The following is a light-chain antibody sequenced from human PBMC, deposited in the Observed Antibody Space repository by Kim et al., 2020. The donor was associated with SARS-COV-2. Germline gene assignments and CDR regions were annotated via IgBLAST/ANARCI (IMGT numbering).Light chain of an antibody. V-gene: IGLV10-54*01. Sequence: QAGLTQPPSVSKDLRQTATLTCTGNSNNVGDQGAAWLQQHQGHPPKLLSYRNNSRPSGISERLSAFRSGNTASLTITGLQAEDGADYYCSAWDTSLSACVFGGGTKLTVL. CDR2: RNN. CDR1: SNNVGDQG. CDR3: SAWDTSLSACV. J-gene: IGLJ3*02.